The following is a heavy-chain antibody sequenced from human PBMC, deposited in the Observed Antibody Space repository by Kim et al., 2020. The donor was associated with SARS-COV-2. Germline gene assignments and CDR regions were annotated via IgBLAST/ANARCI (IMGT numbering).Heavy chain of an antibody. CDR3: ARVTYDILTGYYCFDY. D-gene: IGHD3-9*01. V-gene: IGHV4-31*02. J-gene: IGHJ4*02. Sequence: PSPESRVTISVDTSKTPFSLKLGSVTAADTAVYYCARVTYDILTGYYCFDYWGQGTLVTVSS.